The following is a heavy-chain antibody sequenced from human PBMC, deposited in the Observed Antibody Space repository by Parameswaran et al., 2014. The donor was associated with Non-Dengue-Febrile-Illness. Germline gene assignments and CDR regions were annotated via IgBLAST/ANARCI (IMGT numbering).Heavy chain of an antibody. CDR2: INPSGGST. D-gene: IGHD6-13*01. Sequence: WVRQAPGQGLEWMGIINPSGGSTSYAQKFQGRVTMTRDTSTSTVYMELSSLRSEDTAVYYCARAHSADHVGYFDYWGQGTLVTVSS. CDR3: ARAHSADHVGYFDY. V-gene: IGHV1-46*01. J-gene: IGHJ4*02.